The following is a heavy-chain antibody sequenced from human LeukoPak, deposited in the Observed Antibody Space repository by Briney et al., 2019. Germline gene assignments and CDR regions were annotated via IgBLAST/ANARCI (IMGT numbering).Heavy chain of an antibody. CDR2: ISGSGGST. V-gene: IGHV3-23*01. J-gene: IGHJ4*02. CDR3: ANLYTVTTPFDY. D-gene: IGHD4-17*01. CDR1: GFTFSSYA. Sequence: PGGSLRLSCAASGFTFSSYAMSWVRQAPGKGLEGVSAISGSGGSTYYADSVKGRFTISRDNSKNTLYLQMNSLRAEDTAVYYCANLYTVTTPFDYWGQGTLVTVSS.